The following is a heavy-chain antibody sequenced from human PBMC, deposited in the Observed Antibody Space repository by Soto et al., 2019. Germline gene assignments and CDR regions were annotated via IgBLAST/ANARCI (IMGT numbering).Heavy chain of an antibody. CDR1: GGSFSGYY. Sequence: QVQLQQWGAGLLKPSETLSLTCAVYGGSFSGYYWSWIRQPPGKGLEWIGEINHSGSTNYNPSLKSRVTISVDTSKNQFSLKLSSVTAADTAVYYCAREEMGLTGDRSPPRSGTHFDYWGQGTLVTVSS. D-gene: IGHD7-27*01. V-gene: IGHV4-34*01. CDR3: AREEMGLTGDRSPPRSGTHFDY. CDR2: INHSGST. J-gene: IGHJ4*02.